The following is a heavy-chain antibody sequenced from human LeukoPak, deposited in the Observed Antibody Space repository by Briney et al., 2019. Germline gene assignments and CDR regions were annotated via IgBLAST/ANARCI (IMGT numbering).Heavy chain of an antibody. J-gene: IGHJ4*02. CDR3: GRVGGTITDLDY. V-gene: IGHV3-21*01. D-gene: IGHD3-10*01. CDR2: IYSSSSYI. Sequence: PGGSLRLSCAASGFTFSDYSMNWVRQAPGKGLEWVSSIYSSSSYIYYADSVKGRFTISRDNAKNSLYLQMNSLRTEDTAVYYCGRVGGTITDLDYWGQGTLVTVSS. CDR1: GFTFSDYS.